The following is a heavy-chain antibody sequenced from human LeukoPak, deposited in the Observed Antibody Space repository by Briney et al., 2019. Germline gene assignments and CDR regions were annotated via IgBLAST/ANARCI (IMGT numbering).Heavy chain of an antibody. CDR1: GSTFSSYA. Sequence: GGSLRLSCAASGSTFSSYAMHWVRQAPGKGLEWVAVISYDGSNKYYADSVKGRFTISRDNSKNTLYLQMNSLRAEDTAVYYCARDRDTPETYDSSGYYYRMTFDYWGQGTLVTVSA. V-gene: IGHV3-30-3*01. CDR3: ARDRDTPETYDSSGYYYRMTFDY. J-gene: IGHJ4*02. D-gene: IGHD3-22*01. CDR2: ISYDGSNK.